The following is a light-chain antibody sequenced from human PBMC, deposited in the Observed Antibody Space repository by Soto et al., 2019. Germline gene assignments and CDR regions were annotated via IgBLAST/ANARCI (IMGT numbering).Light chain of an antibody. Sequence: SYELTQPPSVSVAPGKTARITCGGNNIGSKSVHWYQQKPGQAPVLVIYYDSDRPSGIPERFSGSNSGNTATLTISRVEAGDEDDYYCQEWGSSSDDVVFGGGTKLTVL. CDR3: QEWGSSSDDVV. J-gene: IGLJ2*01. CDR2: YDS. CDR1: NIGSKS. V-gene: IGLV3-21*04.